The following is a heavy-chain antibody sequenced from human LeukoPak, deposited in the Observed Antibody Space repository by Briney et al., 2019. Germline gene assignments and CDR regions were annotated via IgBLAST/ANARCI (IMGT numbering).Heavy chain of an antibody. CDR3: ARDQAAYYDFWSGYY. Sequence: ASGKVSCKASGGTFSSYAISWVRQAPGQGLEWMGRIIPIFGTANYAQKFQGRVTITTDESTSTAYMELSSLRSEDTAVYYCARDQAAYYDFWSGYYWGQGTLVTVSS. D-gene: IGHD3-3*01. CDR1: GGTFSSYA. J-gene: IGHJ4*02. CDR2: IIPIFGTA. V-gene: IGHV1-69*05.